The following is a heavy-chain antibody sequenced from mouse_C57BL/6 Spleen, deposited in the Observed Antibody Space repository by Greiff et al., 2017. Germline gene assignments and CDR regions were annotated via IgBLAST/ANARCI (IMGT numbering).Heavy chain of an antibody. Sequence: QVQLQQSGPELVKPGASVKISCKASGYAFSSSWMNWVKQRPGKGLEWIGRIYPGDGDTNYNGKFKGKATLTADTSSSTAYMQLSSLTSEDSAVYFCARSGTAQVYYFDYWDQGTPLTVSS. CDR2: IYPGDGDT. V-gene: IGHV1-82*01. J-gene: IGHJ2*01. D-gene: IGHD3-2*02. CDR3: ARSGTAQVYYFDY. CDR1: GYAFSSSW.